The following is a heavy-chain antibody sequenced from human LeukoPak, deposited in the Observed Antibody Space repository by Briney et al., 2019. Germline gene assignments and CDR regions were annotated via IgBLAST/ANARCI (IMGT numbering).Heavy chain of an antibody. CDR3: ARGGDYGDYLEH. CDR2: ISPSGDAT. J-gene: IGHJ4*02. D-gene: IGHD4-17*01. V-gene: IGHV1-46*01. CDR1: GYTFSIYY. Sequence: ASVKVSCKASGYTFSIYYMHWVRQAPGQGLEWMGIISPSGDATAYAQRFQGRVTMTSDTSTNTLYMELSSLRSEDTAVYYCARGGDYGDYLEHWGQGTLVTVSS.